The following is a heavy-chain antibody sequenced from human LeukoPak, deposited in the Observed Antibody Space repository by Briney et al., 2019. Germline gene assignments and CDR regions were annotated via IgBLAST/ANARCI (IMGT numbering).Heavy chain of an antibody. D-gene: IGHD3-10*01. CDR3: ARDRSSMVRGVIRYFDY. V-gene: IGHV3-21*01. CDR2: ISSSSSYI. J-gene: IGHJ4*02. Sequence: GGSLRLSCAASGFTFSSYSMNWVRQAPGKGLEWVSSISSSSSYIYYADSVKGRFTISRDNAKNSLYLQMNSLRAEDTAVYYCARDRSSMVRGVIRYFDYWGQGTLVTVSS. CDR1: GFTFSSYS.